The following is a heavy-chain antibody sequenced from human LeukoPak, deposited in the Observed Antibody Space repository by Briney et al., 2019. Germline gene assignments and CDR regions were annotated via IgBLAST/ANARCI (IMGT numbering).Heavy chain of an antibody. CDR3: ARGYDIDY. Sequence: GRSLRLSCAPSGFTFSSYAMHWVRQAPGKGLEWVAVISYDGSNKYYADSVKGRFTISRDNSKNTLYLQMNRLRAEETAVYYCARGYDIDYWGQGTLVTVSS. V-gene: IGHV3-30-3*01. J-gene: IGHJ4*02. D-gene: IGHD5-18*01. CDR2: ISYDGSNK. CDR1: GFTFSSYA.